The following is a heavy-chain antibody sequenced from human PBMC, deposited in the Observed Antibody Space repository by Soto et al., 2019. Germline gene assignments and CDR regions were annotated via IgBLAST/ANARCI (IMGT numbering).Heavy chain of an antibody. D-gene: IGHD6-19*01. CDR2: ISDTSSST. J-gene: IGHJ4*02. Sequence: GGSLRLSCVGSEFTFSSYVMSWIRQAPGKGLEWVSAISDTSSSTYYADSVKGRFTISRDNAKNTLYLQLNSLRDDDTAVYYCAKGSGSARPYYFDYWGQGTLVTVSS. V-gene: IGHV3-23*01. CDR1: EFTFSSYV. CDR3: AKGSGSARPYYFDY.